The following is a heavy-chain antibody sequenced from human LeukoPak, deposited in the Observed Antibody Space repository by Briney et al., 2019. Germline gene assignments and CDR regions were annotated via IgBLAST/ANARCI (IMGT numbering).Heavy chain of an antibody. J-gene: IGHJ6*02. D-gene: IGHD3-16*01. Sequence: SETLSLTCTVSGGSVSSGSYYWSWIRQPAGKGLEWIGRIYTSGSTSYNPSLKSRVTMSVDTSKNQFSLKLSSVTAADTAVYYCARVNLFGYYYGMDVWGQGTTVTVSS. CDR3: ARVNLFGYYYGMDV. V-gene: IGHV4-61*02. CDR2: IYTSGST. CDR1: GGSVSSGSYY.